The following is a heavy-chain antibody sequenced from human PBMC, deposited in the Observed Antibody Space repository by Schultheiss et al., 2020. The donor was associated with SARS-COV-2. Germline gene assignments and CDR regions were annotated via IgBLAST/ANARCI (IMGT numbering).Heavy chain of an antibody. CDR2: IYYSGST. CDR1: GGSISSTSYY. J-gene: IGHJ4*02. V-gene: IGHV4-39*01. Sequence: SETLSLTCTVSGGSISSTSYYWGWIRQPPGKGLEWIGTIYYSGSTYYNPSLKSRVTISVDTSKNQFSLKLSSVTAADTAVYYCASEGQLFIYWGQGTLVTVSS. CDR3: ASEGQLFIY. D-gene: IGHD6-6*01.